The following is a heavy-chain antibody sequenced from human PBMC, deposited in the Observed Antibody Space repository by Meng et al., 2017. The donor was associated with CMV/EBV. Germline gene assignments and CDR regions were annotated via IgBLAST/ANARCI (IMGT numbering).Heavy chain of an antibody. CDR3: QLVRQAMDY. V-gene: IGHV3-21*01. CDR1: GFTFSSYS. J-gene: IGHJ4*02. D-gene: IGHD6-13*01. CDR2: ISSSSSYI. Sequence: GESLKISCAASGFTFSSYSMNWVRQAPGKGLEWVSSISSSSSYIYYADSVKGRFTISRDNAKNSLYLQMNSLRTEDTAVYYCQLVRQAMDYWGQGTLVTVSS.